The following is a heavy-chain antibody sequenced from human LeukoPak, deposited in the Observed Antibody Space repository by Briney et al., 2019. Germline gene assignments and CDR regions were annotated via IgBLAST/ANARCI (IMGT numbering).Heavy chain of an antibody. Sequence: ASVKVSCKASGYTFTSYDINWVRQATGQGLEWMGWMNPNSGNTGYAQKFQGRVTMTRNTSISTAYMELSSLRSEDTAVNYCARGNWNNNPPNYYYYYYVDVWGKGTTVTVSS. V-gene: IGHV1-8*01. D-gene: IGHD1/OR15-1a*01. CDR3: ARGNWNNNPPNYYYYYYVDV. J-gene: IGHJ6*03. CDR2: MNPNSGNT. CDR1: GYTFTSYD.